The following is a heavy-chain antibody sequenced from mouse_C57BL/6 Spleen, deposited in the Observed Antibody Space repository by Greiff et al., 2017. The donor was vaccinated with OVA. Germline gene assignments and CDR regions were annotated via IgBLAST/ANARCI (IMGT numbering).Heavy chain of an antibody. CDR2: INPNNGGT. CDR1: GYTFTDYN. CDR3: ARYPYYYGSSLYFDY. J-gene: IGHJ2*01. D-gene: IGHD1-1*01. Sequence: VQLQQSGPELVKPGASVKIPCKASGYTFTDYNMDWVKQSHGKSLEWIGDINPNNGGTIYNQKFKGKATLTVDKSSSTAYMELRSLTSEDTAVYYCARYPYYYGSSLYFDYWGQGTTLTVSS. V-gene: IGHV1-18*01.